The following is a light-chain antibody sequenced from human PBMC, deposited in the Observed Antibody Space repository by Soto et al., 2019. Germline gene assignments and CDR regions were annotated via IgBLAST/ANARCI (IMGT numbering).Light chain of an antibody. CDR2: AAS. CDR3: QKYTSAPRT. V-gene: IGKV1-17*03. Sequence: TQSPAVVSACVGDSVTIPCRASQGISNSLAWFQQKPGAVPKSRIYAASSLQSGVPSRCRGRGAGTDFTLTISRLQPEDVATDYCQKYTSAPRTFGPGTPVDI. CDR1: QGISNS. J-gene: IGKJ1*01.